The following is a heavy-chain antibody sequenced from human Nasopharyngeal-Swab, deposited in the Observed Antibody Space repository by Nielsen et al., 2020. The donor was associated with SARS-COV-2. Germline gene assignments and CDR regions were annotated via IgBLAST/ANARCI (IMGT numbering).Heavy chain of an antibody. D-gene: IGHD1-26*01. V-gene: IGHV4-30-2*01. CDR2: IYHSGST. Sequence: WIRQPPGKGLEWIGYIYHSGSTYYNPSLKSRVTISADRSKNQFSLKLSSVTAADTAVYYCARVGGDYYYYYYMDVWGKGTTVTVSS. J-gene: IGHJ6*03. CDR3: ARVGGDYYYYYYMDV.